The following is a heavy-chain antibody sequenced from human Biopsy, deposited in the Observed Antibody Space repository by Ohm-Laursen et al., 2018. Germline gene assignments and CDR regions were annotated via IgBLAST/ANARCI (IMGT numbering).Heavy chain of an antibody. CDR3: ARGYAGLYEAFDF. V-gene: IGHV4-59*01. Sequence: GTLSLTCPVSGGSIKSYYWNWIRQPPGKGLEWIGNIYNDVSTKYNPSLRSRVTISADKSANQFSLKLRSVTAADTAVYYCARGYAGLYEAFDFWGQGTVVTVAS. J-gene: IGHJ3*01. D-gene: IGHD5-18*01. CDR2: IYNDVST. CDR1: GGSIKSYY.